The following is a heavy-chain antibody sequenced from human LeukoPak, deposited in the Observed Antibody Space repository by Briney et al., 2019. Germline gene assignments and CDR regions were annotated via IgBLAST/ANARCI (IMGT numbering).Heavy chain of an antibody. Sequence: ASMNVSCKASGYTFIGYYIHWVRRAPGQGLEYMVWINPDSGDTNYAHKFQGRVTMPRDTSISTAYMELSRLTSADTAVYYCAKVIGGAVAFHYWGQGTLVTVSS. J-gene: IGHJ4*02. CDR3: AKVIGGAVAFHY. D-gene: IGHD6-19*01. CDR1: GYTFIGYY. V-gene: IGHV1-2*07. CDR2: INPDSGDT.